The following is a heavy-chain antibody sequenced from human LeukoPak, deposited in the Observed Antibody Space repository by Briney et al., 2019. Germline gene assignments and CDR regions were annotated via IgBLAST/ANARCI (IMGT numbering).Heavy chain of an antibody. D-gene: IGHD4-23*01. CDR2: INHSGST. Sequence: SETLSLTCAVYGGSFSGYYWSWIRQPPGKGLEWIGEINHSGSTNYNPSLKSRVTISVDTSKNQFSLKLSPVTAADTAVYYCARVSTTVASYFDYWGQGTLVTVSS. CDR1: GGSFSGYY. V-gene: IGHV4-34*01. CDR3: ARVSTTVASYFDY. J-gene: IGHJ4*02.